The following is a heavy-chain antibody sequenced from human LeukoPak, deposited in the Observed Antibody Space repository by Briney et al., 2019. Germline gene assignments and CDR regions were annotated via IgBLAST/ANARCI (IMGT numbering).Heavy chain of an antibody. CDR2: ISSSSTI. V-gene: IGHV3-48*02. CDR3: ARESGILTGYPDY. J-gene: IGHJ4*02. CDR1: GFTFSSYS. D-gene: IGHD3-9*01. Sequence: PGGSLRLSCAASGFTFSSYSMNWVRQAPGKGLEWVSYISSSSTIYYADSVKGRFTISRDNAKNSLYLQMNSLRDEDTAVYYCARESGILTGYPDYSGQGTLVTVSS.